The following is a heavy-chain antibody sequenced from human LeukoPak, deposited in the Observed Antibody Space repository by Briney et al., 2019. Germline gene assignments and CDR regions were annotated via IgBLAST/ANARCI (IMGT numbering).Heavy chain of an antibody. CDR1: GFTFSSYS. CDR2: ISSSNI. J-gene: IGHJ3*02. Sequence: GGSLRLSCAASGFTFSSYSMSWVRQAPGKGLEWVSYISSSNIYYADSVKGRFTISRDNGKNSLYLQMNSLRAEDTAVYYCAREGGFDIWGQGTMVTVSP. CDR3: AREGGFDI. V-gene: IGHV3-48*01.